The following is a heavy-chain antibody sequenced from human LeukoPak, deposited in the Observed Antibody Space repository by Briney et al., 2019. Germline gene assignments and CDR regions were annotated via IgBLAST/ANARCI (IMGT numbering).Heavy chain of an antibody. D-gene: IGHD3-10*01. J-gene: IGHJ4*02. CDR2: IIPIFGTA. CDR3: ATPRNLLWFGELIYYFDY. V-gene: IGHV1-69*13. Sequence: SVKVFCKASGYTFTSYCMHWVRQAPGQGLEWMGGIIPIFGTANYAQKFQGRVTITADESTSTAYMELSSLRSEDTAVYYCATPRNLLWFGELIYYFDYWGQGTLVTVSS. CDR1: GYTFTSYC.